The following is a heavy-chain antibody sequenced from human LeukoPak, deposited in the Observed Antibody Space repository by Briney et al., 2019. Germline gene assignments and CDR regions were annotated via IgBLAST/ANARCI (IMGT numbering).Heavy chain of an antibody. V-gene: IGHV4-39*07. Sequence: SETLSLTCTVSGGSISSSSYYWGWIRQPPGKGLEWIGSIYYSGSTYYNPSLKSRVTISVDTSKNQFSLKLSSVTAADTAVYYCARGRFLEWLQVYYYYYMDVWGKGTTVTVSS. J-gene: IGHJ6*03. CDR2: IYYSGST. CDR3: ARGRFLEWLQVYYYYYMDV. CDR1: GGSISSSSYY. D-gene: IGHD3-3*01.